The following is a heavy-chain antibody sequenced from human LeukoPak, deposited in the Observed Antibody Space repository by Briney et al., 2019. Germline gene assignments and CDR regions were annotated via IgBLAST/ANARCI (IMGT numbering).Heavy chain of an antibody. Sequence: QSSETLSLTCTVSGGSISSSSYYWGWIRQPPGKGLEWIGSIYYSGSTYYNPSLKSRVTISVDTSKNQFSLKLSSVTAADTAVYYCARRDDYGDHFDYWGQGTLVTVSS. J-gene: IGHJ4*02. V-gene: IGHV4-39*01. CDR3: ARRDDYGDHFDY. CDR2: IYYSGST. D-gene: IGHD4-17*01. CDR1: GGSISSSSYY.